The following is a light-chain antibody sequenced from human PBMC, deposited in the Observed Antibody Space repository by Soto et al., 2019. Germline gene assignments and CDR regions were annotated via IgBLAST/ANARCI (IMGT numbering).Light chain of an antibody. Sequence: EIVSRQSPVTLSFSPWERATLSCRASQSVSRNYLAWYQQIPGQAPRLLIYGVSSRAAGIPDRFSGSGSGTDFTLTINRLEPEDFAVYYCQQYHDIPITFGQGARLEIK. CDR2: GVS. J-gene: IGKJ5*01. CDR3: QQYHDIPIT. V-gene: IGKV3-20*01. CDR1: QSVSRNY.